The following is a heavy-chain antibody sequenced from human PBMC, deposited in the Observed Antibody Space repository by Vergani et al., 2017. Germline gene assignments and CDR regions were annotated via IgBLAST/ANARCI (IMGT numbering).Heavy chain of an antibody. CDR3: ARVPIWFGATDY. D-gene: IGHD3-10*01. CDR2: INHSGST. CDR1: GGSFSGYY. J-gene: IGHJ4*02. V-gene: IGHV4-34*01. Sequence: QVQLQQWGAGRLKPSETLSLTCAVYGGSFSGYYWSWIRQPPGKGLEWIGEINHSGSTNYNPSLKSRVTISVDTSKNQFSLKLSSETAADTAVYYCARVPIWFGATDYWGQGTLVTVSS.